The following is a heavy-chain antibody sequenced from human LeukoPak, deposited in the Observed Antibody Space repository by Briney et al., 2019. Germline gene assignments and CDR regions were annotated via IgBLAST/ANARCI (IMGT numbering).Heavy chain of an antibody. Sequence: GGSLRLSCAASGFTFSSYAMSWACQAPGKGLEWVSAISGSGGSTYYADSVKGRFTISRDNSKNTLYLQMNSLRAEDTAVYYCAKAYYDFWSGLGSAFDIWGQGTMVTVSS. CDR1: GFTFSSYA. CDR2: ISGSGGST. V-gene: IGHV3-23*01. CDR3: AKAYYDFWSGLGSAFDI. D-gene: IGHD3-3*01. J-gene: IGHJ3*02.